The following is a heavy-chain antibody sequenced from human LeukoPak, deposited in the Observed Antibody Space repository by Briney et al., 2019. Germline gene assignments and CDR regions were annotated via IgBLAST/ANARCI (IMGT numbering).Heavy chain of an antibody. CDR1: GFTFSSSW. CDR2: INSDGSST. CDR3: AGSRGWYGVFDY. J-gene: IGHJ4*02. V-gene: IGHV3-74*01. Sequence: EGSLRLSCAASGFTFSSSWMHWVRRAPGKGLVWVSRINSDGSSTSYADSVKGRFTISRDNAKNTLYLEMNSLRAEDTAVYYCAGSRGWYGVFDYWGQGTLVTVSS. D-gene: IGHD6-19*01.